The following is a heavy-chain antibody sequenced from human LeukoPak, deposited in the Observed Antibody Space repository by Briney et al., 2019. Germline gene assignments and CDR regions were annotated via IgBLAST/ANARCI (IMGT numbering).Heavy chain of an antibody. CDR2: ISSRSSYI. Sequence: GGSLRLSCAASGFTFSSYSMNWVRQAPGKGLEWVSSISSRSSYIYYADSVKGRFTISRDNAKNSLYLQMNSLRAEDTAVYYCAREAEGATRRYFDYWGQGTLVTVSS. D-gene: IGHD1-26*01. J-gene: IGHJ4*02. V-gene: IGHV3-21*01. CDR3: AREAEGATRRYFDY. CDR1: GFTFSSYS.